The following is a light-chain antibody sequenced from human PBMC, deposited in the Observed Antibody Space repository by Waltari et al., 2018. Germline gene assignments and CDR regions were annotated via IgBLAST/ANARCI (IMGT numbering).Light chain of an antibody. CDR1: SGHSSNI. CDR3: ETGGHGTWV. J-gene: IGLJ3*02. Sequence: QLVLTQSPSASASLGASVKLTCTLSSGHSSNIIAWLQQQPGKGPRYLMQVNSDGSHRKGDEIPGRFSGSSSGAERYLTISSLQSEDEADYYCETGGHGTWVFGGGTKLTVL. CDR2: VNSDGSH. V-gene: IGLV4-69*01.